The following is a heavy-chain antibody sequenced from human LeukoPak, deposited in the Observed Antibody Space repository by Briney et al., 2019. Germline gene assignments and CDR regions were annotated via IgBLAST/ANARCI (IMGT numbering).Heavy chain of an antibody. CDR1: GGSISSSSYY. D-gene: IGHD3-16*02. J-gene: IGHJ3*02. Sequence: PSETLSLTCTVSGGSISSSSYYWGWIRQRPGKGLEWIGSIHYSGSTYYNPSLKSRVSISVDTSKNQVSLNLSSVTAADTALYYCAKKGPQLSFGGVVAIAPFDIWGQGTMVTVSS. CDR3: AKKGPQLSFGGVVAIAPFDI. CDR2: IHYSGST. V-gene: IGHV4-39*01.